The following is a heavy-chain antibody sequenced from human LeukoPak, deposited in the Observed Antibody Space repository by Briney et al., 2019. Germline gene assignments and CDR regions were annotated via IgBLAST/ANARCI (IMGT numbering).Heavy chain of an antibody. CDR2: IYYSGNT. J-gene: IGHJ4*02. D-gene: IGHD1-26*01. V-gene: IGHV4-39*01. CDR1: GFTFSSYA. CDR3: ARKLSYSGGLNSFDY. Sequence: SGGSLRLSCAASGFTFSSYAMSWVRQPPGKGLEWIGNIYYSGNTYYNPSLKSRVTISVETPKNQFSLRLSSVTAADTAVYYCARKLSYSGGLNSFDYWGQGTLVTVSS.